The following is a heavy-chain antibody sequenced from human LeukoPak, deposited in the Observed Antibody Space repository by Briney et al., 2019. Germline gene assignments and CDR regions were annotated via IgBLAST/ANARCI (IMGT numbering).Heavy chain of an antibody. J-gene: IGHJ4*02. CDR3: ARIYYDSSGYSPYDY. CDR1: GYTFTSYY. Sequence: ASVKVSCKASGYTFTSYYMHWVRQAPGQGLEWMGWLSAYNGNTNYAQKVQGRVTMTTDTSTSTAYMELRSLRSDDTAVYYCARIYYDSSGYSPYDYWGQGTLVTVSS. V-gene: IGHV1-18*04. CDR2: LSAYNGNT. D-gene: IGHD3-22*01.